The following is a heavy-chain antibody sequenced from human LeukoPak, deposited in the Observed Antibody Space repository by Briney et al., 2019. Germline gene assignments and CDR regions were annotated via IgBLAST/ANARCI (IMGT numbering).Heavy chain of an antibody. V-gene: IGHV4-31*03. CDR2: IYHSGST. J-gene: IGHJ4*02. CDR1: GGSISSGGYY. D-gene: IGHD4-17*01. Sequence: SETLSLTCTVSGGSISSGGYYWSWIRQHPGKGLEWIGYIYHSGSTYYNPSLKSRVTISVDTSKNQFSLNLSSVTAADTAVYYCARSWFTVTTDYWGQGTLVTVSS. CDR3: ARSWFTVTTDY.